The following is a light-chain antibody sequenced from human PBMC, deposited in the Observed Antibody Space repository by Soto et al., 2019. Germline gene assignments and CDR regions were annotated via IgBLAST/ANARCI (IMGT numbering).Light chain of an antibody. CDR3: LQRSTWPRT. Sequence: EIVLTQSPATLSLSPGERATLSCRASQSVSSYLVWCQQKPGQAPRLLMSDASNRATGIPARFSGSGSGTDFTLTISSLEPEDFAVYYCLQRSTWPRTFGQGTKVEIK. J-gene: IGKJ1*01. CDR2: DAS. V-gene: IGKV3-11*01. CDR1: QSVSSY.